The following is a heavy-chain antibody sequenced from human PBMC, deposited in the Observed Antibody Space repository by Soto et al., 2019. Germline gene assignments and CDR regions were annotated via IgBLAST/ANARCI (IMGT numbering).Heavy chain of an antibody. CDR2: INPNSGGT. Sequence: ASVKVSCKASGYTFSGYYIHWLRQAPGQGLEWMGWINPNSGGTNYAQKFQGRVTVTRDTPTSTAYMELSRLTSDDTAVYYCARSLTEGYCTITGCYTRALYCMDVWGQGTTVTVSS. V-gene: IGHV1-2*02. J-gene: IGHJ6*02. CDR1: GYTFSGYY. CDR3: ARSLTEGYCTITGCYTRALYCMDV. D-gene: IGHD2-2*02.